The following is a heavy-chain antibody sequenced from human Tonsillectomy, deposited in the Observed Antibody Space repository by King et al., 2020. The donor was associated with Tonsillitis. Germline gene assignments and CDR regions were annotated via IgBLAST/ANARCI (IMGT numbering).Heavy chain of an antibody. V-gene: IGHV4-59*08. D-gene: IGHD1-26*01. CDR2: IYDSGST. CDR3: ARHRSTFYYDYGMDV. Sequence: VQLQESGPGLVKPSETLSLTCTVSGGSISSYYWSWIRQPPGKGLEWIGYIYDSGSTNYNPSLKSRVTISVDTSKNQFSLKLSSVTAADTAVYYCARHRSTFYYDYGMDVWGQGITVPAAS. J-gene: IGHJ6*02. CDR1: GGSISSYY.